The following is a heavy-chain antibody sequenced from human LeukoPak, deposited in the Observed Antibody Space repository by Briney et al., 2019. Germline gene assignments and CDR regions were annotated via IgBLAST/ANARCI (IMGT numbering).Heavy chain of an antibody. CDR2: IHYSGNT. CDR1: GGSISSSYYY. D-gene: IGHD6-6*01. J-gene: IGHJ5*02. CDR3: ARSINNWFDP. Sequence: PSETLSLTYTVSGGSISSSYYYWGWIRQSPGKGLEWIGSIHYSGNTYYNPSLKSRVTISVDTSKTQFSLKLSSVTAADTAVYYCARSINNWFDPWGQGTLVTVSS. V-gene: IGHV4-39*01.